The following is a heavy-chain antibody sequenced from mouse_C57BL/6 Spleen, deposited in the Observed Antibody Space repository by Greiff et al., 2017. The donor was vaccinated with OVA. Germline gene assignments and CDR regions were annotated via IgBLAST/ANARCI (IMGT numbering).Heavy chain of an antibody. CDR3: ARSNDYPWFAY. V-gene: IGHV1-82*01. Sequence: QVQLQQSGPELVKPGASVKISCKASGYAFSSSWMNWVKQRPGKGLEWIGRIYPGDGDTNYNGKFKGKATLTAAKSSSTAYMQLSSLTSEDSAVYFCARSNDYPWFAYWGQGTLVTVSA. CDR2: IYPGDGDT. CDR1: GYAFSSSW. J-gene: IGHJ3*01. D-gene: IGHD2-4*01.